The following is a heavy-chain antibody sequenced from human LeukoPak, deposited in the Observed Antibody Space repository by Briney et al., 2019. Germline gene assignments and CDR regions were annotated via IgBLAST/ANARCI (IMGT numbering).Heavy chain of an antibody. V-gene: IGHV4-38-2*01. Sequence: SETLSLTCAVSGYSISSGYYWGWIRQPPGKGLEWIGSIYHSGSTYSNPSLKSRVTISVGTSKNQFSLKLSSVTAADTAVYYCAINLWFGELPTYWGQGTLVTVSS. J-gene: IGHJ4*02. CDR2: IYHSGST. CDR1: GYSISSGYY. D-gene: IGHD3-10*01. CDR3: AINLWFGELPTY.